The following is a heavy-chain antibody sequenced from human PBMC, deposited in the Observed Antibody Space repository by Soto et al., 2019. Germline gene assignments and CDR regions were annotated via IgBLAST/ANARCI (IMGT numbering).Heavy chain of an antibody. Sequence: QITLKESGPTLVKPTQTLTLTCTFSGFSLSTSGVGVAWIRQPPGKALEWLALIYWDDDKRYRPSLETRLTITKDTSKNQVVLTMTNMDSVDTAPYYCAYLTCSGGSCYWFSYSGMDVWGQGTTVTVSS. V-gene: IGHV2-5*02. D-gene: IGHD2-15*01. J-gene: IGHJ6*02. CDR1: GFSLSTSGVG. CDR2: IYWDDDK. CDR3: AYLTCSGGSCYWFSYSGMDV.